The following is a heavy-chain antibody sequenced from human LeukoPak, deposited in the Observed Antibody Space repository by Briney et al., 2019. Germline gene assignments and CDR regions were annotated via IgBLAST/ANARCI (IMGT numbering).Heavy chain of an antibody. Sequence: GGSLRLSCAPSGLTFIGAWMRWVRQPPGKGLEWLGLIKSISDGGTSDYAEPVQHRFTLSRDDSKNTMHLQMNNLKTEDTAVYYCTTDWGIVGDPTGRYFDLWGRGTLVTVSS. V-gene: IGHV3-15*01. CDR1: GLTFIGAW. CDR3: TTDWGIVGDPTGRYFDL. J-gene: IGHJ2*01. CDR2: IKSISDGGTS. D-gene: IGHD1-26*01.